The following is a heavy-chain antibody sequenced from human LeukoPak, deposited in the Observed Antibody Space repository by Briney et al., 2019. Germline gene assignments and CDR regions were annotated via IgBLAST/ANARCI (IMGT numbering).Heavy chain of an antibody. CDR1: GGTFISYA. CDR3: ARGRPLGYCSGVSCYYYGMDV. J-gene: IGHJ6*02. CDR2: IIPIFGTA. D-gene: IGHD2-15*01. Sequence: SVKVSCKASGGTFISYAISWVRQAPGQGVEWMGGIIPIFGTANCAQKFQGRVTITADESTSTAYMELSSLRSEDTAVYYCARGRPLGYCSGVSCYYYGMDVWGQGTTVTVSS. V-gene: IGHV1-69*01.